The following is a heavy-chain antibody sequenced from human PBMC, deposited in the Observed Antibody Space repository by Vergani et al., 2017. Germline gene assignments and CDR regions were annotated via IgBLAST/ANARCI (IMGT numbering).Heavy chain of an antibody. V-gene: IGHV1-69-2*01. CDR3: ARSGGEGTLGHFAL. CDR2: INPGDGAT. D-gene: IGHD3-16*01. Sequence: EAQLTQSGTEVKKPGATVKISCKVSGFTFTDYCLHCVRVGPGKGLTWMGVINPGDGATIYAAHFQGRVTIAADTSRDTGYMELRTLNPDDTTIYFCARSGGEGTLGHFALWGQGTLVTVTS. J-gene: IGHJ4*02. CDR1: GFTFTDYC.